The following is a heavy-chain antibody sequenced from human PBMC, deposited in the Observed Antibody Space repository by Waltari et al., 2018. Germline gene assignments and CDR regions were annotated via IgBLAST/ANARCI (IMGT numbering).Heavy chain of an antibody. CDR2: IYYSGST. CDR1: GGSISSGSYY. CDR3: ARESIAARFDY. Sequence: QVQLQESGPGLVKPSQTLSLTCTVSGGSISSGSYYWSWIRQPPGKGLEWIGYIYYSGSTNYNPSLKSRVTISVDTSKNQFSLKLSSVTAADTAVYYCARESIAARFDYWGQGTLVTVSS. V-gene: IGHV4-61*01. D-gene: IGHD6-6*01. J-gene: IGHJ4*02.